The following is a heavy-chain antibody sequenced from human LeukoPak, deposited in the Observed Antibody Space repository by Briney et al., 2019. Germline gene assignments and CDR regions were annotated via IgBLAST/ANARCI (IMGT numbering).Heavy chain of an antibody. V-gene: IGHV1-69*13. CDR2: IIPIFGTA. CDR1: GGTFSSYA. CDR3: ARDETNYYGSSGYLYYYYYYGMDV. Sequence: ASVKVSCKASGGTFSSYAISWVRQAPGQGLEWMGGIIPIFGTANYAQKFQGRVTITADESTSTAYMELSSLRSEDTAVYYCARDETNYYGSSGYLYYYYYYGMDVWGQGTTVTVSS. J-gene: IGHJ6*02. D-gene: IGHD3-22*01.